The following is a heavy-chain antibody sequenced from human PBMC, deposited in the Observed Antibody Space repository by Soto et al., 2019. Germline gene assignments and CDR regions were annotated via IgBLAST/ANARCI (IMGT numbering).Heavy chain of an antibody. CDR1: GFAFNNSA. Sequence: EVQLLESGGDLVQPGGSLRLSCAASGFAFNNSAMSWVRQAPGKGLEWVSAISGRGGSTFYADSVKGRFTISRDNAKNTLYFQMTSLRAEDTAVYYCAKRLPHDYAFDSWGQGTLVTVSS. J-gene: IGHJ4*02. CDR3: AKRLPHDYAFDS. V-gene: IGHV3-23*01. D-gene: IGHD3-16*01. CDR2: ISGRGGST.